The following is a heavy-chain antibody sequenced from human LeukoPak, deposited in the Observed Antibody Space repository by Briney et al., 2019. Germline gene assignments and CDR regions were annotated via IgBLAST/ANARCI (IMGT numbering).Heavy chain of an antibody. Sequence: SETPSLTCTVSGGSISSGSYYWSWIRQPAGKGLEWIGRIYTSGSTNYNPSLKSRVTISVDTSKNQFSLKLSSVTAADTAVYYCARGRRDSSWYYDYYYYMDVWGKGTTVTISS. CDR3: ARGRRDSSWYYDYYYYMDV. J-gene: IGHJ6*03. V-gene: IGHV4-61*02. CDR1: GGSISSGSYY. D-gene: IGHD6-13*01. CDR2: IYTSGST.